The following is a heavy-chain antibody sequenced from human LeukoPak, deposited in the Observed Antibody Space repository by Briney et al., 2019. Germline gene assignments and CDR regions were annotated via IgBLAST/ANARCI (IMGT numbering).Heavy chain of an antibody. V-gene: IGHV3-9*01. CDR2: ISWNSGSI. CDR1: GFTFDDYA. D-gene: IGHD3-10*01. Sequence: SLRLSCAASGFTFDDYAMHWVRQAPGKGLEWVSGISWNSGSIGYADSVKGRFTISRDNAKSSLYLQMNSLRAEDTALYYCAKDKFYYGSGSYMWFDPWGQGTLVTVSS. CDR3: AKDKFYYGSGSYMWFDP. J-gene: IGHJ5*02.